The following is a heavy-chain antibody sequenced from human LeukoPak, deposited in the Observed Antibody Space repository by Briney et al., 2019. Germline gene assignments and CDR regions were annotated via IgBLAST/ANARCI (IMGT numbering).Heavy chain of an antibody. CDR2: IDPSDSYT. D-gene: IGHD2-21*02. V-gene: IGHV5-10-1*01. Sequence: TAGESLKISCKGSGYSFTSYWISWVRQMPGKGLEWMGRIDPSDSYTNYSPSFQGHVTISADKSISTAYLQWSSLKASDTAMYYCARSSVVVTAMPPYYFDYWGQGTLVTVSS. CDR3: ARSSVVVTAMPPYYFDY. J-gene: IGHJ4*02. CDR1: GYSFTSYW.